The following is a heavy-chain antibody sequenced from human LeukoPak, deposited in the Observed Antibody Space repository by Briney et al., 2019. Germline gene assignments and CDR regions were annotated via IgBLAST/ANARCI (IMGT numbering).Heavy chain of an antibody. J-gene: IGHJ3*02. CDR1: GGTFSSYA. Sequence: ASVKVSCKASGGTFSSYAISWVRQAPGQGLEWMGGIIPIFGTANYAQKFQGRVTITADESTSTAYMELSSLRSEDTAVYYCARGVYDSSGYYSHAFDIWGQGTMVTVSS. D-gene: IGHD3-22*01. V-gene: IGHV1-69*13. CDR2: IIPIFGTA. CDR3: ARGVYDSSGYYSHAFDI.